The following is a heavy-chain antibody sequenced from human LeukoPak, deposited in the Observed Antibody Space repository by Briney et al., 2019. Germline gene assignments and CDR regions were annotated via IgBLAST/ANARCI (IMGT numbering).Heavy chain of an antibody. J-gene: IGHJ2*01. CDR1: GGSFSGYY. Sequence: PSETLSLTCAVYGGSFSGYYWSWIRQPPGKGLEWIGEINHRGSTNYNPSLKSRVTISVDTSKNQFSLKLSSVTAADTAVYYCARGSGVQLWPSYNWYFDLWGRGTLVTVSS. V-gene: IGHV4-34*01. D-gene: IGHD5-18*01. CDR3: ARGSGVQLWPSYNWYFDL. CDR2: INHRGST.